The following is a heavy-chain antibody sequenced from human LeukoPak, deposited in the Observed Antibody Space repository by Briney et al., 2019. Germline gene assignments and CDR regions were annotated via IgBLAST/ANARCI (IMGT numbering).Heavy chain of an antibody. V-gene: IGHV3-23*01. CDR3: ARLFMTTVTHYFDY. D-gene: IGHD4-17*01. CDR1: RFTFSSYA. J-gene: IGHJ4*02. CDR2: LSGSGVGT. Sequence: GGSLRLSCAASRFTFSSYAMSWVRQAPGKGLEWVSGLSGSGVGTYCADSVKGRFTISRDNSKNTLYLQMDSLTAEDTAVYYCARLFMTTVTHYFDYWGQGTLVTVSS.